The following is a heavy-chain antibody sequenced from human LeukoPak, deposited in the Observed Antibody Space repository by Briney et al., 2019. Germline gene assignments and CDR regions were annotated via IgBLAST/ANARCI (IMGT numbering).Heavy chain of an antibody. CDR1: GFTFDDYA. CDR2: ISWNSGSI. D-gene: IGHD4-17*01. V-gene: IGHV3-9*01. Sequence: GGSLRLSCAASGFTFDDYAIHWVRQAPGKGLEWVSGISWNSGSIGYADSVKGRFTISRDNAKNSLYLQMNSLRAEDTALYYCAKGSVATVKNWFDPWGQGTLVTVSS. CDR3: AKGSVATVKNWFDP. J-gene: IGHJ5*02.